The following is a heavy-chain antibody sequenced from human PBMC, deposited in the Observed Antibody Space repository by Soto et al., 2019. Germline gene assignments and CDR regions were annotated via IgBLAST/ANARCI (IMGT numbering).Heavy chain of an antibody. V-gene: IGHV3-21*01. J-gene: IGHJ4*02. CDR3: ATGTFDYDSHAYDGY. CDR1: GFTFSSYS. CDR2: ISISGSYI. D-gene: IGHD3-22*01. Sequence: EVQLVESGGGLVKPGGSLRLSCAASGFTFSSYSMHWVRQAPGKGLEWVSSISISGSYIYYADSVKGRFTISRDNAKNSLYLQMHSPRAEEAAAYYCATGTFDYDSHAYDGYWGQGTGVTVSS.